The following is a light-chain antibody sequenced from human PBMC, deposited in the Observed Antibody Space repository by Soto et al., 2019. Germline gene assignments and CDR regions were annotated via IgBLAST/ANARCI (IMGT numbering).Light chain of an antibody. J-gene: IGLJ1*01. CDR2: NVS. CDR3: SSLTRSNTLIYV. V-gene: IGLV2-14*01. CDR1: SRDVGGYDY. Sequence: QSVLTQPASVSGSPGQSITISCTGTSRDVGGYDYVAWYQQHPGKAPKVILYNVSNRPSGVSKRFSGSKSGNTASLTISGLQAEDEADYYCSSLTRSNTLIYVFGSGTKVTVL.